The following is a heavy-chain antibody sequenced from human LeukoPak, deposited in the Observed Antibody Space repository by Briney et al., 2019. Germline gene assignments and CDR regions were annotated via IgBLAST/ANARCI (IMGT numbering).Heavy chain of an antibody. CDR1: GLTFSSYW. Sequence: GGSLRLSCAASGLTFSSYWMHWVRQAPGKGLVWVSCINSDGSSTSYADSVKGRFTISRDNAKNTLYLQMNSLRVEDTAVYYCARALGSGWVYFLGGQGTLVTVSS. D-gene: IGHD3-10*01. CDR2: INSDGSST. CDR3: ARALGSGWVYFL. V-gene: IGHV3-74*01. J-gene: IGHJ4*02.